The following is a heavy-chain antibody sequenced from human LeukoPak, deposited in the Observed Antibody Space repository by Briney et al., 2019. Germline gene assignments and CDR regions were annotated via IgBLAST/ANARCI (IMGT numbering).Heavy chain of an antibody. V-gene: IGHV5-51*01. CDR3: ARLPHYDILTGYRYNWFDP. D-gene: IGHD3-9*01. Sequence: GESLKISCKGSGYSFTSYWIGWVRQMPGKGLEWMGIIHPGDSDTRYSPSFQGQVTISADKPISTAYLQWSSLKASDTAMYHCARLPHYDILTGYRYNWFDPWGQGTLVTVSS. CDR1: GYSFTSYW. J-gene: IGHJ5*02. CDR2: IHPGDSDT.